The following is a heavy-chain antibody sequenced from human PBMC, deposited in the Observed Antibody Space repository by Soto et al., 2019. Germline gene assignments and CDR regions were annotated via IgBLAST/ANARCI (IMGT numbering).Heavy chain of an antibody. V-gene: IGHV4-34*01. CDR1: GGSFSGYY. D-gene: IGHD3-3*01. CDR2: INHSGST. J-gene: IGHJ6*02. Sequence: PXATLSLTCAVYGGSFSGYYWSWMRQPPGKGLEWIGEINHSGSTNYNPSLKSRVTISVDTSKNQFSLKLSSVTAADTAVYYCARRRGRPHSITIFGVVQNYGMDVWGQGTTVTVSS. CDR3: ARRRGRPHSITIFGVVQNYGMDV.